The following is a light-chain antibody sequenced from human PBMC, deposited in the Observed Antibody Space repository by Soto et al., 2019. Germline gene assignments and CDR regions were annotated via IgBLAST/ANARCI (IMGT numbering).Light chain of an antibody. J-gene: IGKJ5*01. CDR1: QCIRND. CDR3: QDFKNLPIA. CDR2: AAS. Sequence: AIPITQSLVSLSEFPGYRVTXTCRSIQCIRNDLGWYQQKPGKAPKLLIYAASNLKSGVPSRFSGSGSGTDFTLTISSLQPEDLAPYYCQDFKNLPIAFGQGARLEIK. V-gene: IGKV1-6*01.